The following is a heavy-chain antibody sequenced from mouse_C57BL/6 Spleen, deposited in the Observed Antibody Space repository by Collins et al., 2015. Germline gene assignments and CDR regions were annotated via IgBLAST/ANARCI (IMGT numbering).Heavy chain of an antibody. D-gene: IGHD3-2*01. CDR1: GFNIKDTY. CDR2: IDPANGNT. V-gene: IGHV14-3*02. J-gene: IGHJ4*01. CDR3: ARRTARATGYAMDH. Sequence: EVQLQQSGAELVKPGASVKLSCTASGFNIKDTYMHWVKQRPEQGLEWIGRIDPANGNTKYDPKFQGKATITADTSSNTAYLQLSSLTSEDTAVYYCARRTARATGYAMDHWGQGTSVTVSS.